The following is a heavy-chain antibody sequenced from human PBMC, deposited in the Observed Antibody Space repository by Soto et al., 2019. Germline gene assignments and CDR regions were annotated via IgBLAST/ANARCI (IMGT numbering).Heavy chain of an antibody. CDR1: EFTFSSYW. CDR3: ARGSSRFDD. CDR2: IKEDGSEK. J-gene: IGHJ4*02. D-gene: IGHD6-13*01. Sequence: GGSLRLSCAASEFTFSSYWMSWVRQAPGKGLEWVANIKEDGSEKYYVDSVKGRFTISRDNVKNSLYLQMNSLRAEDTAVYYCARGSSRFDDWGQGTLVAVSS. V-gene: IGHV3-7*03.